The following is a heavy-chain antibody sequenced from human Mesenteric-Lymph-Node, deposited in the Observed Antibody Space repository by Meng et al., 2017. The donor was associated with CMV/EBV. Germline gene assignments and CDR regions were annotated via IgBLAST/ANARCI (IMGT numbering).Heavy chain of an antibody. V-gene: IGHV3-74*01. Sequence: FSSSWMHGVRQAPGKGLVWVSRITSDGSSTRYADSVKGRFTISRENAKNTLYLQMNSLRAEDTAVYYCAREDGGDYYDSSGPTWFDPWGQGTLVTVSS. CDR2: ITSDGSST. D-gene: IGHD3-22*01. J-gene: IGHJ5*02. CDR3: AREDGGDYYDSSGPTWFDP. CDR1: FSSSW.